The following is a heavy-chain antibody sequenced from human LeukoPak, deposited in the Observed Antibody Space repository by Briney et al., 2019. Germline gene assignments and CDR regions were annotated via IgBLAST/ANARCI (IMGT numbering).Heavy chain of an antibody. D-gene: IGHD3-3*01. J-gene: IGHJ4*02. Sequence: GGSLRLSCAASGFTFSDAWMNWVRQAPGKGLEWVGRIKSNNEGGTTDYAAPVKGRFTISRDDSKNTLYLQMNSLKTEDTAVYHCTTSKAIFEDFDYWGQGTLVTVSS. CDR2: IKSNNEGGTT. V-gene: IGHV3-15*01. CDR3: TTSKAIFEDFDY. CDR1: GFTFSDAW.